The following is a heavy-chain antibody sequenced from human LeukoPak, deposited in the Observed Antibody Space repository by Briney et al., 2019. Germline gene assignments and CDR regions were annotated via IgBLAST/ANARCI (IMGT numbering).Heavy chain of an antibody. CDR1: GFTFSGSA. J-gene: IGHJ4*02. V-gene: IGHV3-73*01. CDR3: TRHSMDYYDSSGYN. CDR2: IRSKANSYAT. D-gene: IGHD3-22*01. Sequence: GGSLRLSCAASGFTFSGSAMHWVRQASGKGLEWVGRIRSKANSYATAYAASVKGSFTISRDDSKNPAYLQINSLKTEDTAVYYCTRHSMDYYDSSGYNWGQGTLVTVSS.